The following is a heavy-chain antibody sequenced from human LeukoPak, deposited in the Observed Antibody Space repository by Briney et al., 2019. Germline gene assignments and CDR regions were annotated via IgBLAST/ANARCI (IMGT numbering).Heavy chain of an antibody. CDR3: ARGSNSVAY. CDR1: GGPFSDSY. D-gene: IGHD4-23*01. CDR2: ISHSGDT. V-gene: IGHV4-34*01. J-gene: IGHJ4*02. Sequence: SETLSLTCAVYGGPFSDSYWSWIRQPPGEGLEWVGEISHSGDTNYNPSLKSRVTISVDTSKNQFSLNLSSVTAADTAVYYCARGSNSVAYWGQGTLVTVSS.